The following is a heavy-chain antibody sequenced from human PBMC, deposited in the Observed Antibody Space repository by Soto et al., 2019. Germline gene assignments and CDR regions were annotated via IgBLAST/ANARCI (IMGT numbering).Heavy chain of an antibody. Sequence: SETLSLTCTVSGGSIITSTYYWGWIRQPPGKGLEWIGNIYYSGTTYYNPSLKSRVTISVDTSENQFSLNLSSVTAADTAVYYCARARNYCTNGVCFTEDAFDIWGQGTMVTVSS. J-gene: IGHJ3*02. D-gene: IGHD2-8*01. CDR1: GGSIITSTYY. CDR3: ARARNYCTNGVCFTEDAFDI. V-gene: IGHV4-39*01. CDR2: IYYSGTT.